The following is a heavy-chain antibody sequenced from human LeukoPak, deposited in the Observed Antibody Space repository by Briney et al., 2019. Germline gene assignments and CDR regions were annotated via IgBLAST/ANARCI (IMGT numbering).Heavy chain of an antibody. V-gene: IGHV3-7*01. CDR3: ARIFSVYYVFDY. CDR1: GFIFSNYW. J-gene: IGHJ4*02. D-gene: IGHD5/OR15-5a*01. Sequence: GGSLRLSRAASGFIFSNYWMSWVRLAPGRGLEWVANIKQDGSEEYYVDSVKGRFTISRDNAKNSMYLQMNSLRADDTAVYYCARIFSVYYVFDYWGQGTPVTASS. CDR2: IKQDGSEE.